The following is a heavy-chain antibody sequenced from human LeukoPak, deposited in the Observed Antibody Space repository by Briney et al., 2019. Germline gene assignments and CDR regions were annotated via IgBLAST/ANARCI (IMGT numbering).Heavy chain of an antibody. CDR1: GFTVSSNY. CDR2: IYTGGST. V-gene: IGHV3-53*01. D-gene: IGHD1-26*01. J-gene: IGHJ4*02. Sequence: GGSLRLSCAASGFTVSSNYMSWVRQAPGKGLEWVAVIYTGGSTYYADSVKGGFTISRDNSKNTLYLQMSSLSAEGTAVYYCARFSSGSFDYWGQGTLVTVSS. CDR3: ARFSSGSFDY.